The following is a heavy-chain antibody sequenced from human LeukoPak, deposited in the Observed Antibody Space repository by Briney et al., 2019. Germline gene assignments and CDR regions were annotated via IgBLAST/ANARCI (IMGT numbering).Heavy chain of an antibody. CDR2: IYYSGST. D-gene: IGHD3-3*01. J-gene: IGHJ5*02. V-gene: IGHV4-30-4*08. Sequence: SETLSLTCTVSGGSISSGDYCWSWIRQPPGKGLEWIGYIYYSGSTYYNPSLKSRVTISVDTSKNQFSLKLSSVTAADTAVYYCARGFRRFYDFWSGQNWFDPWAQGTLVTVSS. CDR1: GGSISSGDYC. CDR3: ARGFRRFYDFWSGQNWFDP.